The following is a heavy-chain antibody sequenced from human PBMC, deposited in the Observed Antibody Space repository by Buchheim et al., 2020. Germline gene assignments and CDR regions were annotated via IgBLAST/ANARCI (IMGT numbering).Heavy chain of an antibody. CDR1: GYTFPSYY. J-gene: IGHJ4*02. CDR2: INPSGGTT. CDR3: AREVSSSGLDY. D-gene: IGHD6-19*01. V-gene: IGHV1-46*03. Sequence: QVQLVQSGAEVKKPGASVKVSCKASGYTFPSYYIHWVRQAPGQGLEWMGIINPSGGTTNFPQKFQGRVTMTRDPSTSTVYMELSSLRSDDTAVYYCAREVSSSGLDYWGQGTL.